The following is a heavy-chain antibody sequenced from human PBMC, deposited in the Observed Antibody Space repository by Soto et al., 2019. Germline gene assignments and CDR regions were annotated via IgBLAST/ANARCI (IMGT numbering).Heavy chain of an antibody. D-gene: IGHD4-4*01. Sequence: SEALSLACTVSVGSISSSSYYWGWIRQPPGKGLEWIGSIYYSGSTYYNPSLKSRVTISVDTSKNQFSLKLSSVTAADTAVYYCARLRNTVTNWFDPWGPGTLVTVSS. CDR3: ARLRNTVTNWFDP. V-gene: IGHV4-39*01. CDR2: IYYSGST. J-gene: IGHJ5*02. CDR1: VGSISSSSYY.